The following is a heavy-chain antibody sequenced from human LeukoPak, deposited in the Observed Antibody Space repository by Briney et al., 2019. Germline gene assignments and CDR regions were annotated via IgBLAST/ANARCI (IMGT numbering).Heavy chain of an antibody. Sequence: PGGSLRLSCAASGFTFSSYGMHWVRQAPGKGLEWVSLIRADGATTRYTDSVKGRFTISRDNSKDSLYLQMNSLRTEDTALYYCARDNTGSYEYWGQGTLVTVSP. J-gene: IGHJ4*02. D-gene: IGHD1-26*01. V-gene: IGHV3-43*02. CDR3: ARDNTGSYEY. CDR2: IRADGATT. CDR1: GFTFSSYG.